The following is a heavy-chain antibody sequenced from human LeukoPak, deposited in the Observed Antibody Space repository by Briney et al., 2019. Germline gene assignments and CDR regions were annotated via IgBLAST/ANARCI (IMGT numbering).Heavy chain of an antibody. J-gene: IGHJ4*02. CDR1: GGSIINNY. Sequence: SETLSLTCTVSGGSIINNYWSWIRQPPEKGLEWIGYVYYDGSTNYNPSLKSRVTMSVDTSKNQLSLKLTSVTAADTAMYYRARHPPATGRFDYWGQGTLVTVSS. D-gene: IGHD1-14*01. CDR2: VYYDGST. CDR3: ARHPPATGRFDY. V-gene: IGHV4-59*01.